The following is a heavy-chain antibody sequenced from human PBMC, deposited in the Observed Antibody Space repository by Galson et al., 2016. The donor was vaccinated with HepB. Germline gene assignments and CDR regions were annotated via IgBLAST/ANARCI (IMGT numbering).Heavy chain of an antibody. CDR2: IYYTGTT. J-gene: IGHJ5*02. V-gene: IGHV4-39*01. CDR1: GGSISSSNYY. Sequence: TLSLTCTVSGGSISSSNYYWGWIRQPPGKGLEWIGSIYYTGTTYYKPSLKSRVIISVDTSKNQLSLKLNYVTAADPAVYYCPRLNGGRAYRGDDNKLLDPWGQGTLVTVSS. D-gene: IGHD5-24*01. CDR3: PRLNGGRAYRGDDNKLLDP.